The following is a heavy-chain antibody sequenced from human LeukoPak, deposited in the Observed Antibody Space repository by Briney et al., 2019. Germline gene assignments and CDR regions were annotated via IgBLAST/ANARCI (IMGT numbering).Heavy chain of an antibody. CDR3: ARTTTPHYYGSGSYALGY. Sequence: PGRSLRLSCEASGFTFSSHPMHWVRQAPGKGLEWVALISNDGSNKYYAAPVKGRFTISRDNSKNTLYLQMSSLSAEDTAVYYCARTTTPHYYGSGSYALGYWGQGTLVTVPS. CDR2: ISNDGSNK. J-gene: IGHJ4*02. CDR1: GFTFSSHP. V-gene: IGHV3-30-3*01. D-gene: IGHD3-10*01.